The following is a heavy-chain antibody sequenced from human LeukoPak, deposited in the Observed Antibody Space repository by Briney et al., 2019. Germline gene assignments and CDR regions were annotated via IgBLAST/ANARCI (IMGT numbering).Heavy chain of an antibody. CDR3: ARGRRAAPSYCSGGSCKHFDY. CDR2: INHSGST. V-gene: IGHV4-34*01. J-gene: IGHJ4*02. D-gene: IGHD2-15*01. Sequence: SETLSLTCAVYGGSFSGYYWSWIRRPPGKGLEWIGGINHSGSTNYNPSLKSRVTISVDTSKNQFSLKLSSVTAADTAVYYCARGRRAAPSYCSGGSCKHFDYWGQGTLVTVSS. CDR1: GGSFSGYY.